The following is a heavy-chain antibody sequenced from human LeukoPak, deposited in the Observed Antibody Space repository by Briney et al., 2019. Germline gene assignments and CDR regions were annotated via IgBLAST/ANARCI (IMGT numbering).Heavy chain of an antibody. CDR1: GFTVSSNY. CDR2: IYSGGST. V-gene: IGHV3-53*01. Sequence: GGSLRLSCAASGFTVSSNYMSWVRQAPGKGLEWVSVIYSGGSTYYADSVKGRFTISRDNSKNTLYLQMNSLRAEDTAVYYCATRYSGVGRNFDYWGQGTLVTVSS. CDR3: ATRYSGVGRNFDY. J-gene: IGHJ4*02. D-gene: IGHD2-15*01.